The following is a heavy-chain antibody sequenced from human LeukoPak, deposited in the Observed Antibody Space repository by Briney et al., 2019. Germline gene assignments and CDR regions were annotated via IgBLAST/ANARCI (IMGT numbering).Heavy chain of an antibody. CDR1: GSRFTSYW. V-gene: IGHV5-51*01. J-gene: IGHJ4*02. Sequence: GASLKISCKGSGSRFTSYWIGWGRPMPGKGLEWMGIIYPGDSDTRYSPSFQGQVTISADKSISTAYLQWSSLKASDTAMYYCASSPVGGNEGDFDYWGQGTLVTVSS. CDR3: ASSPVGGNEGDFDY. CDR2: IYPGDSDT. D-gene: IGHD4-23*01.